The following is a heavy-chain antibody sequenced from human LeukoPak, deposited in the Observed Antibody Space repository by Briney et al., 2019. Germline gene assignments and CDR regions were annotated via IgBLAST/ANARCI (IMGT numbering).Heavy chain of an antibody. CDR1: GFSFSDAW. V-gene: IGHV3-15*04. D-gene: IGHD3-10*01. CDR3: TTYGSGRKFDY. Sequence: KPGGSLRLSRAASGFSFSDAWMSWVRQIPGKGLEWVGRIESKTDGGTTDYAAPVKGRFTISRDDSTNTLYLQMNSLKSEDTAVYYCTTYGSGRKFDYWGQGILVTVSS. J-gene: IGHJ4*02. CDR2: IESKTDGGTT.